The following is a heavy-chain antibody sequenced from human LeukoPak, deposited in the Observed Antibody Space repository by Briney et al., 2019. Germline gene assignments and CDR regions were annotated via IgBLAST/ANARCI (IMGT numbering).Heavy chain of an antibody. Sequence: GGSLRLSCAASGFTFTSYEMNWVRQAPGKGLEWISFISASGSTTYYADSVKGRFTTSRDNAKNSLYLQMNSLRAEDTAVYYCARVIGYYGSGRNYYFDNWGRGTLVTVSS. J-gene: IGHJ4*02. V-gene: IGHV3-48*03. CDR3: ARVIGYYGSGRNYYFDN. CDR2: ISASGSTT. D-gene: IGHD3-10*01. CDR1: GFTFTSYE.